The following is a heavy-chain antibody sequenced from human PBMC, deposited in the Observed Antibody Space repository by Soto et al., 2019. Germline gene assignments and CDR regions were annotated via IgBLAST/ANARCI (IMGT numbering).Heavy chain of an antibody. CDR3: ARGANWNYLKQYYYYGMDV. V-gene: IGHV1-2*04. J-gene: IGHJ6*02. CDR2: INPNSGGT. Sequence: ASVKVSCKASGYTFTGYYMHWVRQAPGQGLEWMGWINPNSGGTNYAQKFQGWVTMTRDTSISTAYMELSRLRSDDTAVYYCARGANWNYLKQYYYYGMDVWGQGTTVTVS. CDR1: GYTFTGYY. D-gene: IGHD1-7*01.